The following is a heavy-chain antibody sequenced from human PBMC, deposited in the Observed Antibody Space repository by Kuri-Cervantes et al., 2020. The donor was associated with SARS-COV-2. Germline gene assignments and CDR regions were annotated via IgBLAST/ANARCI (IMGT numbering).Heavy chain of an antibody. CDR2: IIPIFGIA. D-gene: IGHD5-18*01. CDR3: AREVGIQLWSSGNAFDI. J-gene: IGHJ3*02. V-gene: IGHV1-69*10. CDR1: GGTFSSYA. Sequence: SVKVSCKASGGTFSSYAISWVRQAPGQGLEWMGGIIPIFGIANYAQKFQGRVTITADKSTSTAYMELSSLRSEDTAVYYCAREVGIQLWSSGNAFDIWGQGTMVTVSS.